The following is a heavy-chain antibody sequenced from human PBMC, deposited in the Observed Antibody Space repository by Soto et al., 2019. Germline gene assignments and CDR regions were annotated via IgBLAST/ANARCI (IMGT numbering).Heavy chain of an antibody. Sequence: GGSLRLSCRVAGFTFNNSGMHWVRQAPGKGLEWMAVISYDGSDKYYADSVKGRVIISRDNSKNTLNLEMNSLRAEDTAIYYCVKDRVPGAYGNYYGMDVWGQGTTVTVSS. CDR1: GFTFNNSG. V-gene: IGHV3-30*18. CDR3: VKDRVPGAYGNYYGMDV. D-gene: IGHD5-12*01. J-gene: IGHJ6*02. CDR2: ISYDGSDK.